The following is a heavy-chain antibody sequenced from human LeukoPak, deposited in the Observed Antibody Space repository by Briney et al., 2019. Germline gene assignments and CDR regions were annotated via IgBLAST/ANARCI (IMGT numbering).Heavy chain of an antibody. CDR3: ARGLSSGYYYRVYYFDY. CDR2: INHSGST. D-gene: IGHD3-22*01. CDR1: GGSFSGYY. Sequence: SETLSLTCAVYGGSFSGYYWSWIRQPPGKGLEWIGEINHSGSTNYDPSLKSRVTISVDTSKNQFSLKLSSVTAADTAVYYCARGLSSGYYYRVYYFDYWGQGTLVTFSS. J-gene: IGHJ4*02. V-gene: IGHV4-34*01.